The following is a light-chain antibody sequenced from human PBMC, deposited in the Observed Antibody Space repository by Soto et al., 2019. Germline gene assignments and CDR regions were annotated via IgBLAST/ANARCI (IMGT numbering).Light chain of an antibody. J-gene: IGKJ1*01. CDR1: QSLLNSDGKTY. V-gene: IGKV2-29*03. CDR3: LQGLHLAWT. Sequence: DIVMTQTPLSLSVTPGQPASISCKSSQSLLNSDGKTYVYWYQQKPGLPPQLLLREVSIRCSGVPDGFRGSGAGTDFTLTISRVEAEDVGVYYCLQGLHLAWTFGQGNKVE. CDR2: EVS.